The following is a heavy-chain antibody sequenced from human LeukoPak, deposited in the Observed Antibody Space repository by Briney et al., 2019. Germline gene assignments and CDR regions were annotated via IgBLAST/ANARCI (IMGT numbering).Heavy chain of an antibody. J-gene: IGHJ4*02. CDR3: AKVYWNNYYYEY. CDR2: ISDSGDNT. CDR1: GFTFSSYS. Sequence: GGSLRLSCAASGFTFSSYSMNWVRQAPGKGLDWVSAISDSGDNTHYADSVKGRFTISRDSSKSTLYLQMNSLRADDTAVYYCAKVYWNNYYYEYWGQGTLVTVSS. D-gene: IGHD1/OR15-1a*01. V-gene: IGHV3-23*01.